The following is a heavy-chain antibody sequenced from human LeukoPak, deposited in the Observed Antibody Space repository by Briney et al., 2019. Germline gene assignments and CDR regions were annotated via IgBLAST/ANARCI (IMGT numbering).Heavy chain of an antibody. V-gene: IGHV4-34*01. J-gene: IGHJ4*02. CDR3: AKESCSGDSCYIFDY. Sequence: SETLSLTCGVYGGSFSGYYWSWIRQPPGKGLEWIGEINHSGSTNYNPSLKSRVTISVDTSKNQFSLKLSSVTAADTAVYYCAKESCSGDSCYIFDYWGQGTLVTVSS. CDR2: INHSGST. CDR1: GGSFSGYY. D-gene: IGHD2-15*01.